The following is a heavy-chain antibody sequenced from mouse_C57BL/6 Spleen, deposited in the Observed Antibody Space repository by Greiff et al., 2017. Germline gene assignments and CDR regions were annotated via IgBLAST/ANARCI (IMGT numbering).Heavy chain of an antibody. J-gene: IGHJ2*01. Sequence: VQLQQSGAELVKPGASVQMSCKASGYTFTTYPIEWMKQNHGKSLEWIGNFHPYNDDTKYNEKLKGKATLTVETSSSPVYLELSRLTSDDSAVYYCAKSLYYGSSPYFDYWGQGTTRTVSS. CDR3: AKSLYYGSSPYFDY. CDR2: FHPYNDDT. D-gene: IGHD1-1*01. CDR1: GYTFTTYP. V-gene: IGHV1-47*01.